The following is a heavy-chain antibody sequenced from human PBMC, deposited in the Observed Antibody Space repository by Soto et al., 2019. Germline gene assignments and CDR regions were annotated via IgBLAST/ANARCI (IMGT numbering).Heavy chain of an antibody. CDR1: GFSLSTSGVG. V-gene: IGHV2-5*02. CDR2: IYWDDDK. CDR3: FGARDKAILDY. J-gene: IGHJ4*02. Sequence: QITLKESGPTLVKPTQTLTLTCTFSGFSLSTSGVGVGWIRQPPGKALEWLALIYWDDDKRYSPSLKSRLTITKDTSKNQVVLTMTNMDPVDTATYYGFGARDKAILDYWGQGTLVTVSS. D-gene: IGHD2-21*01.